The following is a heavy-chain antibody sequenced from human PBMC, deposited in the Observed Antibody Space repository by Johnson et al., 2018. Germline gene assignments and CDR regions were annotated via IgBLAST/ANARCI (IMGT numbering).Heavy chain of an antibody. V-gene: IGHV3-7*03. CDR2: IKQDGSEI. J-gene: IGHJ1*01. D-gene: IGHD2-8*01. CDR3: AKDEGGSNAGYFQH. CDR1: GITFGSLW. Sequence: VQLVQSGGGLVQPGGSLRISCEVSGITFGSLWMTWVRQAPGKGLQWVANIKQDGSEIKYVDSVKGRFTISRDNDKNSLYLQMNSLRAEDTALYYCAKDEGGSNAGYFQHWGQGTLVIVSS.